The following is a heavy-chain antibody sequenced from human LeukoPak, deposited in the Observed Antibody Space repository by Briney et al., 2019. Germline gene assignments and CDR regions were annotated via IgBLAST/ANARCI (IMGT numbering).Heavy chain of an antibody. J-gene: IGHJ3*02. CDR3: AKFAEMATITAFDI. D-gene: IGHD5-24*01. CDR2: ISGSGGST. V-gene: IGHV3-23*01. CDR1: GFTFSSYG. Sequence: GGSLRLSCAASGFTFSSYGMSWVRQTPGKGLEWVSGISGSGGSTYYADSVKGRFTISRDNSKNTLYLQMNSLRAEDSAVYYCAKFAEMATITAFDIWGQGTMVTVSS.